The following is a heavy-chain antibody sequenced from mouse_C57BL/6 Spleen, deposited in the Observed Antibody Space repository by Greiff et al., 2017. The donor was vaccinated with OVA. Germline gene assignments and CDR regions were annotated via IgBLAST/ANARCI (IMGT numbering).Heavy chain of an antibody. J-gene: IGHJ3*01. CDR1: GFTFTDYY. CDR2: IRNKANGYTT. D-gene: IGHD2-4*01. Sequence: EVKLVESGGGLVQPGGSLSLSCAASGFTFTDYYMSWVRQPPGKALEWLGFIRNKANGYTTEYSASVKGRFTISRDNSQSILYLQMNALRAEDSATYYCARYNLYYDYGGPSWFAYWGQGTLVTVSA. CDR3: ARYNLYYDYGGPSWFAY. V-gene: IGHV7-3*01.